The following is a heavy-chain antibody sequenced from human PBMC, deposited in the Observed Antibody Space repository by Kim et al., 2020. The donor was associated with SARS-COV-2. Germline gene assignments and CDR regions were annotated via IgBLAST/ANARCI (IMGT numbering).Heavy chain of an antibody. CDR3: AKGQDGSSSGRIYY. CDR1: GFTFPDAS. V-gene: IGHV3-9*01. J-gene: IGHJ4*02. D-gene: IGHD6-6*01. Sequence: GGSLRLSCSASGFTFPDASMHWVRQAPGKGLEWVSSINLGGGDTRYADSVKGRFTTSRDNAKNSLFLQMDSLRPEDTAFYFCAKGQDGSSSGRIYYWGQG. CDR2: INLGGGDT.